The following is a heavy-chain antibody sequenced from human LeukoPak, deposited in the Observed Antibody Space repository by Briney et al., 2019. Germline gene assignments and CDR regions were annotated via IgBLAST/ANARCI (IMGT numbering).Heavy chain of an antibody. V-gene: IGHV4-30-4*01. CDR2: VYYSGST. CDR1: GGSISSGDYY. CDR3: AREYYYDSSGYPARAFDI. D-gene: IGHD3-22*01. Sequence: SQTLSLTCTVSGGSISSGDYYWSWIRQPPGKGLEWIGYVYYSGSTYYNPSLKSRVTISVDTSKNQFSLKLSSVTAADTAVYYCAREYYYDSSGYPARAFDIWGQGTMVTVSS. J-gene: IGHJ3*02.